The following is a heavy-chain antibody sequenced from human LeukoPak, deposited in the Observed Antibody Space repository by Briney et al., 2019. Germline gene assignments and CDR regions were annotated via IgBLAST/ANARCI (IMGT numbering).Heavy chain of an antibody. V-gene: IGHV1-2*06. CDR3: ARAPLGYNWFDP. CDR2: INPNSGGT. Sequence: ASVKVSCKASGYTFTGYYMHWGRQAPGQGLEWMGRINPNSGGTNYAQKFQVRVTMTKDTSISTGYMELSRLRSDDTAVYYCARAPLGYNWFDPWGQGTLVTVSS. D-gene: IGHD3-10*01. CDR1: GYTFTGYY. J-gene: IGHJ5*02.